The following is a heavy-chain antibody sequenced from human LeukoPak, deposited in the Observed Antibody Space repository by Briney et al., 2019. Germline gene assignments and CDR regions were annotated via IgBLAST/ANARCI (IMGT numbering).Heavy chain of an antibody. Sequence: SQTLSLTCAVSGGSISSGGYSWSWIRQPPGKGLEWIGYIYHSGSTYYNPSLKSRVTISVDRSKNQFSLKLSSVTAADTAVYYCARGGSYWAFDIWGQGTTVTVSS. CDR2: IYHSGST. D-gene: IGHD1-26*01. J-gene: IGHJ3*02. V-gene: IGHV4-30-2*01. CDR1: GGSISSGGYS. CDR3: ARGGSYWAFDI.